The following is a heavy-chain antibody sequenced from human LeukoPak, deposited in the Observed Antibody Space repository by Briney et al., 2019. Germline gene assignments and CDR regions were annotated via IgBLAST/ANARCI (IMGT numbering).Heavy chain of an antibody. V-gene: IGHV4-34*01. CDR3: AIVRYWRY. J-gene: IGHJ4*02. D-gene: IGHD3-9*01. Sequence: PSETLSLTCAVYGGSFSGYYWSWIRQPPGKGLEWIGEINHSGSTNYNPSLKSRVTISVDTSKNQFSLKLSSVTAEDTAVYYGAIVRYWRYWGQGTLATVSS. CDR2: INHSGST. CDR1: GGSFSGYY.